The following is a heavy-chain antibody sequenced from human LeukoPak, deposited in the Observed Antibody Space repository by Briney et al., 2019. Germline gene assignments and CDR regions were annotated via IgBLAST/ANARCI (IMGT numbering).Heavy chain of an antibody. D-gene: IGHD5-18*01. CDR3: AKSSFVPSYGVFDAFDI. J-gene: IGHJ3*02. CDR2: ISYDGSNK. CDR1: GFTFSSYG. V-gene: IGHV3-30*18. Sequence: GGSLRLSCAASGFTFSSYGMHWVRQAPGKGLEWVAVISYDGSNKYYADSVKGRFTISRDNSKNTLYLQMNSLRAEDTAVYYCAKSSFVPSYGVFDAFDIWGQGTMVTVSS.